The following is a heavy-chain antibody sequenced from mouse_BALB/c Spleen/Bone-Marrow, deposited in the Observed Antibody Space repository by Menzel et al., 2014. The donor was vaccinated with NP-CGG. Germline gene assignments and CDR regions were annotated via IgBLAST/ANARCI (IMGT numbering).Heavy chain of an antibody. Sequence: VKLQESGAELARPGASVKLSCKASGYTFTDYYINWVKQRTGQGLEWIGEIYPGSGNTYYNEKFKGKATLTADKSSSTAYMQLSSLTSEDSAVYFCARHYRYSYYAMVYWGQGTSVTVSS. CDR1: GYTFTDYY. D-gene: IGHD2-14*01. CDR3: ARHYRYSYYAMVY. V-gene: IGHV1-77*01. CDR2: IYPGSGNT. J-gene: IGHJ4*01.